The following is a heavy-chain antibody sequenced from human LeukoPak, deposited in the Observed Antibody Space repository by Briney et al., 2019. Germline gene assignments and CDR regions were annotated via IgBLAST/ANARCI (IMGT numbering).Heavy chain of an antibody. CDR2: TFPGGSDT. V-gene: IGHV5-51*01. CDR1: GYNFTPYW. Sequence: GESLKISCKASGYNFTPYWIGWVRQMPGKGLEWMGITFPGGSDTKYSPPFQGLVTMSADKSISTAYLQWSGLKASDTAMYYCARSYDSYGGGWFDPWGQGTLVTVSS. J-gene: IGHJ5*02. CDR3: ARSYDSYGGGWFDP. D-gene: IGHD3-22*01.